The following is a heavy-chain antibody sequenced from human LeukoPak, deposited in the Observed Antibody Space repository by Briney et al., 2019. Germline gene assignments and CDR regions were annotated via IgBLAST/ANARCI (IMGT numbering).Heavy chain of an antibody. CDR1: GFTFSSYA. D-gene: IGHD6-13*01. V-gene: IGHV3-23*01. J-gene: IGHJ4*02. CDR2: ISGSGDST. CDR3: AKGAAAQYYFDY. Sequence: GGSLRLSCAASGFTFSSYAMSWVRQAPGKGLEWVSAISGSGDSTYYGDSVKGRFTISRDNSKNTLYLQMNSLRAEDTAVYYCAKGAAAQYYFDYWGQGTLVTVSS.